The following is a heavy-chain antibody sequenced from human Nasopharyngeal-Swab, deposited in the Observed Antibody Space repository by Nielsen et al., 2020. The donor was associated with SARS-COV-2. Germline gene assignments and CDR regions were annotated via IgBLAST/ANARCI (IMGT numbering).Heavy chain of an antibody. CDR1: GFTFSSYA. Sequence: GGSLRLSCSASGFTFSSYAMHWVRQAPGKGLEYVSAISSNRGSTYYADSVKGRFTISRDNSKNTLYLQMSSLRAEDTAVYYCVKGSRITIFGVVIHDYWGQGTLVTVSS. CDR2: ISSNRGST. CDR3: VKGSRITIFGVVIHDY. J-gene: IGHJ4*02. V-gene: IGHV3-64D*06. D-gene: IGHD3-3*01.